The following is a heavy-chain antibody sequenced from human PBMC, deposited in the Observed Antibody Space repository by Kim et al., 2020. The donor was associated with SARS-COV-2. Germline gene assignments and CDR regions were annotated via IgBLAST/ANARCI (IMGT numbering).Heavy chain of an antibody. CDR3: ARVAYCSSTSCYYGDY. J-gene: IGHJ4*02. CDR2: ISAYNGNT. CDR1: GYTFTSYG. V-gene: IGHV1-18*04. D-gene: IGHD2-2*01. Sequence: ASVKVSCKASGYTFTSYGISWVRQAPGQGLEWMGWISAYNGNTNYAQKLQGRVTMTTDTSTSTAYMELRSLRSDDTAVYYCARVAYCSSTSCYYGDYWGQGTLVTVSS.